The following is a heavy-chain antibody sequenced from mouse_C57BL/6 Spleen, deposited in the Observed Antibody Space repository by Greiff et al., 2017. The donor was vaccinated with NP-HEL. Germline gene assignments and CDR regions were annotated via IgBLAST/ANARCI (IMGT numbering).Heavy chain of an antibody. V-gene: IGHV1-15*01. CDR1: GYTFTDYE. CDR2: IDPETGGT. CDR3: TRGELGAGRFAY. J-gene: IGHJ3*01. Sequence: QVQLQQSGAELVRPGASVTLSCKASGYTFTDYEMHWVKQTPVHGLEWIGAIDPETGGTAYNQKFKGKAILTADKSSSTAYMELRSLTSEDSAVYYCTRGELGAGRFAYWGQGTLVTVSA. D-gene: IGHD4-1*01.